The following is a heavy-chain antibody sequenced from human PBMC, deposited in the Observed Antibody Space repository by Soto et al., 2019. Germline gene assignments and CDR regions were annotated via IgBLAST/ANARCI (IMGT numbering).Heavy chain of an antibody. D-gene: IGHD6-6*01. CDR2: ISYDGSNK. CDR1: GFTFSSYG. Sequence: QVQLVESGGGVVQPGRSLRLSCAASGFTFSSYGMHWVRQAPGKGLVWVAVISYDGSNKYYADSVKGRFTISRDNSKNTRYLQMNSPSAEDTAVYYCVKGDSIAARPPIDYWGQGTLVTVSS. CDR3: VKGDSIAARPPIDY. J-gene: IGHJ4*02. V-gene: IGHV3-30*18.